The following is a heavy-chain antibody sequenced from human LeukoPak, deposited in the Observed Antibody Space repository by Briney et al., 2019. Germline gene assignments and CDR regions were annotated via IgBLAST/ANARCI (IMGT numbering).Heavy chain of an antibody. V-gene: IGHV3-23*01. CDR1: GLTFSSYA. Sequence: GGSLRLSCAASGLTFSSYAMSWVRQAPGRGLGWGSAISGSGGSTYYADSVKGRFTISRDNSKNTLYLQMNSLRAEDTAVYYCAKEIEEAPALSQSSGNMDVWGKGTTVTVSS. CDR2: ISGSGGST. J-gene: IGHJ6*03. CDR3: AKEIEEAPALSQSSGNMDV. D-gene: IGHD6-13*01.